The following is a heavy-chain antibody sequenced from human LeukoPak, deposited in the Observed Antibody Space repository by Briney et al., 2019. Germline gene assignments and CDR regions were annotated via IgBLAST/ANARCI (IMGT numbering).Heavy chain of an antibody. D-gene: IGHD6-13*01. V-gene: IGHV4-59*08. J-gene: IGHJ4*02. CDR3: ARRRGWKQPVFYFDS. CDR2: LFHSGTR. CDR1: GVSISSYY. Sequence: PSETLSLTCTVSGVSISSYYWSWIRQPPGKGLEWIGYLFHSGTRRYNPSLKSRVTISAETTKNHFFLSLNSTTAADTAVYYCARRRGWKQPVFYFDSWGQGTLATVSS.